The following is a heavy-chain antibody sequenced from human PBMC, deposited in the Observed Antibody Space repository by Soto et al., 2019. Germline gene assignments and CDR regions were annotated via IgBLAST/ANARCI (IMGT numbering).Heavy chain of an antibody. CDR3: AKDKGRVMTIFGVVISY. J-gene: IGHJ4*02. Sequence: GGSLRLSCAASGFTFNSYGMHWVRQAPGKGLEWVAVISYDGSNKYYADSVKGRFTISRDNSKNTLYLQMNSLRAEDTAVYYCAKDKGRVMTIFGVVISYWGQGTLVTVSS. V-gene: IGHV3-30*18. D-gene: IGHD3-3*01. CDR2: ISYDGSNK. CDR1: GFTFNSYG.